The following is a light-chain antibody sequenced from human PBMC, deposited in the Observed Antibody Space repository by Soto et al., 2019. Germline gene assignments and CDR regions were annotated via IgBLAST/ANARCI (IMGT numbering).Light chain of an antibody. Sequence: QSALTQPASVSGSPGQSITISCTGTSSDVGSYNLVSWYRQHPGKAPKLMIYEGSKRPSGVSNRFSGSKSGNTASLTISGLQAEDEADYYCCSYAGSSTPYVFGTGTKVTAL. CDR3: CSYAGSSTPYV. J-gene: IGLJ1*01. V-gene: IGLV2-23*01. CDR1: SSDVGSYNL. CDR2: EGS.